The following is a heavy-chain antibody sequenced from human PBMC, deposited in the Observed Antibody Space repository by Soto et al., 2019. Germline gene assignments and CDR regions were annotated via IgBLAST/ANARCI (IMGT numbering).Heavy chain of an antibody. CDR3: AKKAGYSGYDPFDY. CDR2: ISYDGDNK. Sequence: LRLSCGASGFTFNSFGMHWVRQAPGRGLEWVAVISYDGDNKYYTDSVKGRFTISRDNSKNTLHLEMNSLRAEDTAVYYCAKKAGYSGYDPFDYWGQGTLVTVSS. V-gene: IGHV3-30*18. D-gene: IGHD5-12*01. CDR1: GFTFNSFG. J-gene: IGHJ4*02.